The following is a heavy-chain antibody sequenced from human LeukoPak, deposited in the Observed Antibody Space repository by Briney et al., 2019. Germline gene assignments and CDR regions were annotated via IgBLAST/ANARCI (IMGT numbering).Heavy chain of an antibody. J-gene: IGHJ6*02. Sequence: SETLSLTCTVSGGSISSYYWTWIRRPPGKGLEWIGYIHYSGSTKYTPSLKSRVTISVDMSKNQFSLKLSSVTAADTAVYYCAGHARDYYDTSGYGLDVWGQGTSVTVSS. D-gene: IGHD3-22*01. CDR1: GGSISSYY. V-gene: IGHV4-59*08. CDR3: AGHARDYYDTSGYGLDV. CDR2: IHYSGST.